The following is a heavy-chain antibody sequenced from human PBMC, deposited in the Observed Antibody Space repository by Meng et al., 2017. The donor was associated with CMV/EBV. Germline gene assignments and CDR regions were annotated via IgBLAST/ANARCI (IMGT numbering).Heavy chain of an antibody. D-gene: IGHD3-22*01. CDR3: ARDYRGWLGY. CDR2: ISSSSSYI. Sequence: GESLMISCAASGFTFSSYSMNWVRQAPGKGLEWVSSISSSSSYIYYADSLKGRFTISRDNAKNSLYLQMNSLRAEDTAVYYCARDYRGWLGYWGQGTLVTVSS. V-gene: IGHV3-21*01. J-gene: IGHJ4*02. CDR1: GFTFSSYS.